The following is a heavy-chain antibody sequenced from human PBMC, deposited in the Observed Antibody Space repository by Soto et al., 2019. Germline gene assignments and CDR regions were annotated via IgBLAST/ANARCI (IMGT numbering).Heavy chain of an antibody. CDR1: GGSISSYY. CDR2: IYTSGST. Sequence: QVQLQESGPGLVKPSETLSLTCTVSGGSISSYYWSWIRQPAGKGLEWIGRIYTSGSTNYNPSLMSRVTMSVDTSKNQFSLDLTSVTAADTAVYYCAREKRGCSSSRCYGPDYWGQGTLVTVSS. J-gene: IGHJ4*02. CDR3: AREKRGCSSSRCYGPDY. V-gene: IGHV4-4*07. D-gene: IGHD2-2*01.